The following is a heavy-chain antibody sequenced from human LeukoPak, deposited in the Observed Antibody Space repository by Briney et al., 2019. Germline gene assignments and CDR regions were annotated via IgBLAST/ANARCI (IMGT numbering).Heavy chain of an antibody. D-gene: IGHD7-27*01. CDR1: GGSFSGYY. Sequence: PSETLSLTCAVYGGSFSGYYWSWIRQPPGKGLEWIGYVQYSGSTNYNPSLKSRVTISGDTSKNQFSLRLTSVTAADTAIYYCAKDLGPAYFYLDVWGKGTTVTMSS. V-gene: IGHV4-34*11. CDR3: AKDLGPAYFYLDV. J-gene: IGHJ6*03. CDR2: VQYSGST.